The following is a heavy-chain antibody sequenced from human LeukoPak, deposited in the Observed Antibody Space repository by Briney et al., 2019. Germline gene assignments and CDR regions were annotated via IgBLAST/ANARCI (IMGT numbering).Heavy chain of an antibody. V-gene: IGHV1-2*06. J-gene: IGHJ4*02. CDR3: ARPHLRGSGSAYYFDY. D-gene: IGHD3-10*01. Sequence: ASVKVSCNASGYTFTGYYMHWVRQAPGQGLEWMGRINPNSDVTNYAQRFQGRVTLTRDTSISTAYMELSRLRSDDTAVYYCARPHLRGSGSAYYFDYWGQGTLVTVSS. CDR1: GYTFTGYY. CDR2: INPNSDVT.